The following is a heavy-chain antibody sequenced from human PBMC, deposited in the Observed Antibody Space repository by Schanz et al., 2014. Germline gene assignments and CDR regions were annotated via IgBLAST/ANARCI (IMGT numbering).Heavy chain of an antibody. V-gene: IGHV3-66*01. J-gene: IGHJ4*02. Sequence: VHLVESGGGVVQPGRSLRLSCTGSRFTISRNPIHWVRQAPGKGLEWVSTIYSSGGTSYADSVKGRFTISRDNAKNSLYLQMNSLRVEDTAVYYCARGGYSSGWCDRGIARFDYWGQGTLVTVSS. CDR1: RFTISRNP. CDR3: ARGGYSSGWCDRGIARFDY. D-gene: IGHD6-19*01. CDR2: IYSSGGT.